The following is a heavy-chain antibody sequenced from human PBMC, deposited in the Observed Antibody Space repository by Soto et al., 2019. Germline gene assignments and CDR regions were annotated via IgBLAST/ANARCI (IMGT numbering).Heavy chain of an antibody. J-gene: IGHJ6*02. V-gene: IGHV1-69*01. CDR1: GGTFRTFD. D-gene: IGHD2-15*01. Sequence: QVQLVQSGAEVKKPGSSVKVACKASGGTFRTFDINWVRQAPGQGLEWMGGIIPISGSANYAQKLQGRVTITADESTTTAYMELSSLRSEDTAVYYCATTDAKCTGGSCYSGFSVGLDVWGQGTAVTVSS. CDR2: IIPISGSA. CDR3: ATTDAKCTGGSCYSGFSVGLDV.